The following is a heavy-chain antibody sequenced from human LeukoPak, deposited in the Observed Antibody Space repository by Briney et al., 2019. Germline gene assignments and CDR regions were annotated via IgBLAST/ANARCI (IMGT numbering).Heavy chain of an antibody. CDR2: IKSKTDGGTT. J-gene: IGHJ4*02. CDR1: EFPFSKAW. D-gene: IGHD5-18*01. Sequence: PGGSLRLSCAVSEFPFSKAWMSWVRLAPGKGLEWVGRIKSKTDGGTTDYAAPVKGRFTISRDDSKNTLYLQMNSLKTEDTAVYYCTTGGYSYGASTDWGQGTLVTVSS. V-gene: IGHV3-15*01. CDR3: TTGGYSYGASTD.